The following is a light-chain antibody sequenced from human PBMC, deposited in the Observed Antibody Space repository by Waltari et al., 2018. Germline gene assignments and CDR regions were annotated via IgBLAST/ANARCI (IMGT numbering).Light chain of an antibody. V-gene: IGLV2-23*01. J-gene: IGLJ2*01. CDR3: CSYAGSSTYVV. Sequence: QSALTQPASVSGSPGQSITISCTGTSCDVGSYTLGPWYQQHPGKAPKLMIYEGSKRPSGVSNRFSGSKSGNTASLTISGLQAEDEADYYCCSYAGSSTYVVFGGGTKLTVL. CDR1: SCDVGSYTL. CDR2: EGS.